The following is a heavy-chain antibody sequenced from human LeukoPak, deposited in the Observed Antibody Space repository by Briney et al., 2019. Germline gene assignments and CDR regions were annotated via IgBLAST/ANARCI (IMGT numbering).Heavy chain of an antibody. J-gene: IGHJ4*02. CDR1: GFTFSSYW. V-gene: IGHV3-74*01. CDR2: INSDGSST. CDR3: ARDRRSGWYFDF. Sequence: GGSLRLSCAASGFTFSSYWMHWVRQAPGKGLVWVSRINSDGSSTSYADSVKGRLTISRDNGKNSLYLQMNSLRAEDTAVYYCARDRRSGWYFDFWGQGTLVTVSS. D-gene: IGHD6-19*01.